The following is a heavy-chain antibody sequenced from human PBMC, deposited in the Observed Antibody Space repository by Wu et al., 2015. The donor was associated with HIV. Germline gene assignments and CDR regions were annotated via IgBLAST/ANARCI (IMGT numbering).Heavy chain of an antibody. V-gene: IGHV1-2*02. CDR2: INPNTGGT. CDR1: GYTFTGYY. CDR3: AREVRYSAYDWQAGGMGWFDP. D-gene: IGHD5-12*01. Sequence: QVQLVQSGAEVKKPGASVKVSCKASGYTFTGYYIHWVRQAPGQGLEWMGWINPNTGGTNYAQKFQGRVTMTRDTSISTAYMELSRLRSDDMAVYYCAREVRYSAYDWQAGGMGWFDPWGQGTLVTVSS. J-gene: IGHJ5*02.